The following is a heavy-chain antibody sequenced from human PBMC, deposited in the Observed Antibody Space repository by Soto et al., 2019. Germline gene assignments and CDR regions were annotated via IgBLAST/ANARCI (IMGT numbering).Heavy chain of an antibody. V-gene: IGHV4-39*01. CDR3: ATISPRLEYYYDSSGPFDY. CDR1: GGSFISIGYY. J-gene: IGHJ4*02. D-gene: IGHD3-22*01. Sequence: QLQLRESGPGLVKPSETLTLTCTVSGGSFISIGYYWGWIRQPPGKGLEWIGSFYHTGRTYYNPSLKSRVTISVDTSKNQFSLRLSSVTATDTAVYSCATISPRLEYYYDSSGPFDYWGQGTLVTVSS. CDR2: FYHTGRT.